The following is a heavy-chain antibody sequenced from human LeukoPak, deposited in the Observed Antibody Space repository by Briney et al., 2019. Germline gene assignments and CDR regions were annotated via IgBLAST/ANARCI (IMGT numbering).Heavy chain of an antibody. Sequence: SETLSLTCTISGGSINNFYWSWIRQPPGKGLEWIGYISYSGSTNYSPSLKSRVTISFDTSNNHFSLKLSSVTAADTAVYYRARRGGYTGYDRDWGQGTLVTVSS. D-gene: IGHD5-12*01. V-gene: IGHV4-59*08. CDR1: GGSINNFY. J-gene: IGHJ4*02. CDR2: ISYSGST. CDR3: ARRGGYTGYDRD.